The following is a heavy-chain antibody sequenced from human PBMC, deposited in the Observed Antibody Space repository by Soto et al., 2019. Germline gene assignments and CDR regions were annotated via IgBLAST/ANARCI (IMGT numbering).Heavy chain of an antibody. CDR1: GFTFSSYG. Sequence: QVQLVESGGGVVQPGRSLRLSCAASGFTFSSYGMHWVRQAPGKGLEWVAVIWYDGSNKYYADSVKGRFTISRDNSKNTLYLQMNSLRAEDTAVYYCARGIYGVVVTTDYWGQGTLVTVSS. CDR3: ARGIYGVVVTTDY. V-gene: IGHV3-33*01. CDR2: IWYDGSNK. D-gene: IGHD3-22*01. J-gene: IGHJ4*02.